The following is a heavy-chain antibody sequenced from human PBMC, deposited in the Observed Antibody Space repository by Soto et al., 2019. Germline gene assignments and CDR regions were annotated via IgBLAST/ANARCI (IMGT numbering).Heavy chain of an antibody. V-gene: IGHV1-3*01. CDR1: GYTFSTYA. Sequence: ASVKVSCKASGYTFSTYAMHWMRQAPGQRLEWMGWINAGNGNTKYSQKFQGRVTITRDTSASTAYMDLSSLRSEDTAVYYCARGGPPIDYWGQGTLVTVSS. D-gene: IGHD3-10*01. CDR2: INAGNGNT. CDR3: ARGGPPIDY. J-gene: IGHJ4*02.